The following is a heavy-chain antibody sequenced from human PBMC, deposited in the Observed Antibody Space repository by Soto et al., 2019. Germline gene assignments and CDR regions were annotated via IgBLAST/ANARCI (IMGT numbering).Heavy chain of an antibody. V-gene: IGHV3-53*01. J-gene: IGHJ2*01. CDR1: GFTIRTNS. CDR3: ERIPADTTSSVPWYFDL. D-gene: IGHD6-6*01. CDR2: IFTGGTT. Sequence: VQLVESGGCLIQPGGSLRVSCPASGFTIRTNSMAWGRQAPGRGLGWLSVIFTGGTTYYADSVNGRFTISRDNSKSTXYLQMSSLRPEDKALYYCERIPADTTSSVPWYFDLWGRGALVTVSS.